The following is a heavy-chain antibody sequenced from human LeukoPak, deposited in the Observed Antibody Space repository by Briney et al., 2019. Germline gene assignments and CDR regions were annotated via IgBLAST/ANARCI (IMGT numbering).Heavy chain of an antibody. D-gene: IGHD3-3*01. CDR2: IYYSGST. V-gene: IGHV4-59*01. J-gene: IGHJ4*02. Sequence: SETLSLTCTVSGGSISSYYWSWIRQPPGKGLEWIGYIYYSGSTNYNPSLKSRVTISVDTSKNQFSLKLSSVTAADTAVYYCARGVWSGHYAYYFDYWGQGTLVTVSS. CDR3: ARGVWSGHYAYYFDY. CDR1: GGSISSYY.